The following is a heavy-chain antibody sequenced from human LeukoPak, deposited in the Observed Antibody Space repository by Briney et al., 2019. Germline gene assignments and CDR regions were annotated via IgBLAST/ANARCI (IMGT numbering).Heavy chain of an antibody. CDR2: ISTSSSST. CDR1: GFTFSDYY. CDR3: ARDEGWGVDY. J-gene: IGHJ4*02. D-gene: IGHD3-10*01. V-gene: IGHV3-11*05. Sequence: GGSLRLSCAASGFTFSDYYMSWIRQAPGKGLKWVAYISTSSSSTDSAASVRGRFTISRDNAKNTLFLQMDSLRAEDTAVYYCARDEGWGVDYWGRGTLVTVSS.